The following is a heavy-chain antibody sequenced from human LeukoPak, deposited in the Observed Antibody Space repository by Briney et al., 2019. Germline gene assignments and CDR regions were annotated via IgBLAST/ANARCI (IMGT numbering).Heavy chain of an antibody. CDR1: GGSISSSSYY. V-gene: IGHV4-39*07. Sequence: SETLSLTCTVSGGSISSSSYYWGWIRQPPGKGLEWIGSIYYSGSTYYNPSLKSRVTISVDTSKNQFSLKLSSVTAADTAVYYCARGGGNGGGWVGHFYYMDVWGKGTTVIVSS. CDR2: IYYSGST. CDR3: ARGGGNGGGWVGHFYYMDV. D-gene: IGHD4-23*01. J-gene: IGHJ6*03.